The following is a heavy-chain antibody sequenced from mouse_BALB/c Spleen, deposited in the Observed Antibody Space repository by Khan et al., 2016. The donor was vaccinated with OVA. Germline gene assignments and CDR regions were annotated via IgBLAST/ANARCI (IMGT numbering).Heavy chain of an antibody. CDR1: GYSITGDYV. CDR2: ISYSGNT. V-gene: IGHV3-2*02. D-gene: IGHD1-1*01. J-gene: IGHJ2*02. CDR3: ARVYGGDFDY. Sequence: EVQLQESGPGLVKPSQSLSLTCTVTGYSITGDYVWNWIRQFPGNQLEWMGFISYSGNTKYNPSLTSRFSITRDTSNNQFFLQLNSVATEDTATDYCARVYGGDFDYWGQGTSLTVSS.